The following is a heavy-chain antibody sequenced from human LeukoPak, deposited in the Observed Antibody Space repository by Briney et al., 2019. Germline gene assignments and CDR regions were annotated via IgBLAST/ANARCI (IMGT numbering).Heavy chain of an antibody. V-gene: IGHV3-48*04. J-gene: IGHJ3*01. D-gene: IGHD3-10*01. CDR3: AREGSLG. CDR2: IRTSSSLI. CDR1: GFDFSIYS. Sequence: PGGSLRLSCAASGFDFSIYSMNYIRQAPGKGLEWVSYIRTSSSLISYADSVRGRFTISRDDAKKSVYLQMHSLRADDTAVYYCAREGSLGWGQGTVVTVSS.